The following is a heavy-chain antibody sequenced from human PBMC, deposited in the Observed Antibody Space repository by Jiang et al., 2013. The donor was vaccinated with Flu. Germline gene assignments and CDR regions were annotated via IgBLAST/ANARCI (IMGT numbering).Heavy chain of an antibody. CDR3: AKTETFAMEV. Sequence: GGGVVQPGGSLRLSCATSGLIFSRHGMHWVRQAPGKGLEWVAFVRYDGSTEYYADSVKGRFTISRDNLKNTLYLQMNSLRADDSAVYFCAKTETFAMEVWGQG. D-gene: IGHD3-16*01. CDR2: VRYDGSTE. CDR1: GLIFSRHG. J-gene: IGHJ6*02. V-gene: IGHV3-30*02.